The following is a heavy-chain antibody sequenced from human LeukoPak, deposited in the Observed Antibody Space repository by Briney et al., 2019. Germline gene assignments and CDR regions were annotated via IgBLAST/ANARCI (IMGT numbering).Heavy chain of an antibody. CDR1: GYTFTGYY. J-gene: IGHJ5*02. V-gene: IGHV1-2*02. D-gene: IGHD3-10*01. Sequence: ASVKVSCKASGYTFTGYYMHWVRQAPGQGLEWMGWINPNSGGTNYAQKFQGRVTMTRDTSISTAYMELSRLRSDDTAVYYCARVSIYGLGDAQLADPWGQGTLVTVSS. CDR2: INPNSGGT. CDR3: ARVSIYGLGDAQLADP.